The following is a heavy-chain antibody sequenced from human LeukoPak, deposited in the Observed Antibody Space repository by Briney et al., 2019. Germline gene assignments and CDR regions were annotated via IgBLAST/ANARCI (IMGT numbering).Heavy chain of an antibody. CDR1: GFIFSNYA. CDR2: IVGRGRST. V-gene: IGHV3-23*01. J-gene: IGHJ4*02. CDR3: AKWGDYDILTGYYDSDY. Sequence: GASLRLSCAASGFIFSNYAMSWVRQAPGKGLEWVSAIVGRGRSTYYADSVKGRFTISRDNSKNTLYLQLNRLRAEDTAVYYCAKWGDYDILTGYYDSDYWGQGTLVTVSS. D-gene: IGHD3-9*01.